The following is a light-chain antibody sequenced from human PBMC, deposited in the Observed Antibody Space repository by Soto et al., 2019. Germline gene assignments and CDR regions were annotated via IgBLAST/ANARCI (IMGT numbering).Light chain of an antibody. J-gene: IGKJ4*01. CDR1: QSVTSK. CDR2: GAS. CDR3: QQYNDWPSLT. V-gene: IGKV3-15*01. Sequence: EIVMTQSPATLSVSPGERATLSCRASQSVTSKLAWYQHKPGQAPRLLIYGASTRATDIPARFSGSGSGTEFTLTISSLQSEDFAVYYCQQYNDWPSLTFGGGTKVEIK.